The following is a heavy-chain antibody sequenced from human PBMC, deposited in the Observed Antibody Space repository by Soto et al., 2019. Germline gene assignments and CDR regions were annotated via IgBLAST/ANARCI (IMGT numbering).Heavy chain of an antibody. CDR2: IYYSGST. Sequence: SETLSLTCTVSGGSISSSSYYWGWIRQPPGKGLEWIGSIYYSGSTYYNPSLKSRVTISVDTSKNQFSLKLSSVTAADTAVYYCARRGGYSYGTSDAFDIWGQGTMVTVSS. D-gene: IGHD5-18*01. V-gene: IGHV4-39*01. CDR3: ARRGGYSYGTSDAFDI. J-gene: IGHJ3*02. CDR1: GGSISSSSYY.